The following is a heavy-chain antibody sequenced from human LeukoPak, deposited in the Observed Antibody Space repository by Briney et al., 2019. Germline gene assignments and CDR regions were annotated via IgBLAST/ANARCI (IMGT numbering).Heavy chain of an antibody. CDR3: ATGGESSVNDY. V-gene: IGHV3-21*01. D-gene: IGHD2-21*01. CDR2: ITSRRGYI. Sequence: GGSLRLSCAASGFTFTSYDMNWLRQAPGKGLEWVSSITSRRGYIYYADSVKGRFTISRDNAKKSLYLQMNSLRAEDTAVYYCATGGESSVNDYWGQGTLVTVSS. CDR1: GFTFTSYD. J-gene: IGHJ4*02.